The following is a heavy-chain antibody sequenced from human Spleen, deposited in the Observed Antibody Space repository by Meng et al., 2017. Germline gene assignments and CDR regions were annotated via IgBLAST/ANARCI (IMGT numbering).Heavy chain of an antibody. Sequence: ASVKVSCKASGYTFTSYYMHWVRQAPGQGLEWMGIINPSGGSTSYAQKFQGRVTMTRDTSTSTVYMELSSLRSEDTAVYYCASTEERYDYGGGSALVYWGQGTQVTVSS. CDR1: GYTFTSYY. V-gene: IGHV1-46*01. D-gene: IGHD4-23*01. CDR2: INPSGGST. J-gene: IGHJ4*01. CDR3: ASTEERYDYGGGSALVY.